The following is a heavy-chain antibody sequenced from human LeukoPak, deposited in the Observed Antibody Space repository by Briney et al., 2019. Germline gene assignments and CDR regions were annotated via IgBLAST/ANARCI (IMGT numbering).Heavy chain of an antibody. D-gene: IGHD2-2*01. CDR2: IRYDGSNK. Sequence: GGSLRLSCAASGFTFSSYGMHWVRQAPGKGLEWVAFIRYDGSNKYYADSVKGRFTISRDNSKNTLCLQMNSLRAEDTAVYYCAKMRSNLGYCSSTSCRGDAFDIWGQGTMVTVSS. J-gene: IGHJ3*02. V-gene: IGHV3-30*02. CDR1: GFTFSSYG. CDR3: AKMRSNLGYCSSTSCRGDAFDI.